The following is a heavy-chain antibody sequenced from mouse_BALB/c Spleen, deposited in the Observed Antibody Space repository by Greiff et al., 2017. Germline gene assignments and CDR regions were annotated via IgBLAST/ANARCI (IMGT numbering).Heavy chain of an antibody. J-gene: IGHJ3*01. V-gene: IGHV2-6-4*01. D-gene: IGHD2-1*01. CDR2: IWGGGST. CDR1: GFSLSRYS. Sequence: VKVVESGPGLVAPSQSLSITCTVSGFSLSRYSVHWVRQPPGKGLEWLGMIWGGGSTDYNSALKSRLSISKDNSKSQVFLKMNSLQTDDTAMYYCASYGNLSWFAYWGQGTLVTVSA. CDR3: ASYGNLSWFAY.